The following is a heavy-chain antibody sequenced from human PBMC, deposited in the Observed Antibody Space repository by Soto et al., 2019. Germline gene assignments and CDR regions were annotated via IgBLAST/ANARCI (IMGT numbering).Heavy chain of an antibody. CDR2: IYSGGST. D-gene: IGHD1-26*01. V-gene: IGHV3-66*01. CDR3: AREVDSDGMDV. J-gene: IGHJ6*02. Sequence: PGGSLRLSCAASGFTVSSNYMSWVRQAPGKGLEWVSVIYSGGSTYYADSVKGRFTISRDNSKNTLYLQMNSLRAEDTAVYYCAREVDSDGMDVWGQGTTVTVSS. CDR1: GFTVSSNY.